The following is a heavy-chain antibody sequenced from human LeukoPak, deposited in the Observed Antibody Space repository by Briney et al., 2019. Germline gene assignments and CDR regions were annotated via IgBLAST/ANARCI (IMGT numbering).Heavy chain of an antibody. CDR3: ARKNDYGDSYYMDV. J-gene: IGHJ6*03. D-gene: IGHD4-17*01. Sequence: SQTLSLTCTVSGGSISSGGYYWGWIRQHPGKGLEWIGYIHNTGKTDYNPSLKSRIIISLDTSKNRFSLRLSSVTAADTALYYCARKNDYGDSYYMDVWGKGTTVTVS. CDR2: IHNTGKT. V-gene: IGHV4-31*03. CDR1: GGSISSGGYY.